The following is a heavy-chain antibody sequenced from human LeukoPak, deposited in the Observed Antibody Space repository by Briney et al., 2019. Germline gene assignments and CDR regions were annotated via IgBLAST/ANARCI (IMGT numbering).Heavy chain of an antibody. CDR2: IYHSGNT. D-gene: IGHD5-12*01. V-gene: IGHV4-4*02. J-gene: IGHJ5*02. Sequence: SETLSLTCAVSGGSISSGNWWSWIRQTPGKGLEWIGEIYHSGNTVYNPPFKSRVTISVDNSKNQFSLKLTSVTAADTAVYYCARGLGYSGYHNWFDPWGQGTLVTVSS. CDR1: GGSISSGNW. CDR3: ARGLGYSGYHNWFDP.